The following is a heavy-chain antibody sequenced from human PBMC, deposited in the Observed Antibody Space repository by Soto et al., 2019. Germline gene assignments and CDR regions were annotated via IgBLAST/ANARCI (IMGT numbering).Heavy chain of an antibody. V-gene: IGHV5-51*01. CDR1: GYIFIDYW. CDR3: ARAPVGLDTISYFDY. D-gene: IGHD3-3*01. CDR2: VYPRDSDT. Sequence: GESLKISCKASGYIFIDYWIGWVRQMPGKGLEWMGIVYPRDSDTRYSPSFQGQVTISADRSTGTAFLQWRSLKASDTALYFCARAPVGLDTISYFDYWGQGKLVTVSS. J-gene: IGHJ4*02.